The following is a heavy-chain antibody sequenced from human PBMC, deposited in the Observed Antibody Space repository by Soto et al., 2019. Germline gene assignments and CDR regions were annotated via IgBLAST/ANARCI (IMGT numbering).Heavy chain of an antibody. CDR3: AYSSTPFDY. CDR1: RFTFNSYA. V-gene: IGHV3-23*01. D-gene: IGHD6-13*01. CDR2: ISGSGSRT. J-gene: IGHJ4*02. Sequence: GGSLRLSCAASRFTFNSYAMNWVRQAPGKGLEWVSEISGSGSRTYYADSVKGRFTISRDNSKNTLYLQMNSLRSEDTAVYYCAYSSTPFDYWGQGTLVTVSS.